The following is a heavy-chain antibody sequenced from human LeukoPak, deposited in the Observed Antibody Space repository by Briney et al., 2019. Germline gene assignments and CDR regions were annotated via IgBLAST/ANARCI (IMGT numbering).Heavy chain of an antibody. Sequence: PSETLSLTCAVYGGSFSGYYWSWIRQPPGKGLEWIGEINHSRSTNCNPSLKSRVTISVDTSKNQLSLKLSSVTAADTAVYYCARAWISGWFDPWGQGTLVTVSS. V-gene: IGHV4-34*01. CDR3: ARAWISGWFDP. D-gene: IGHD6-25*01. CDR1: GGSFSGYY. CDR2: INHSRST. J-gene: IGHJ5*02.